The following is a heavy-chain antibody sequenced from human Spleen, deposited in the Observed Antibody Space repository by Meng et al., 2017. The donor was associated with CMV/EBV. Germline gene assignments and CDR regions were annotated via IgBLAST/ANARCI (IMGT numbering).Heavy chain of an antibody. V-gene: IGHV3-30-3*01. J-gene: IGHJ4*02. D-gene: IGHD5-12*01. CDR3: ARGHMTGYDYVRGFDY. CDR2: ISYDGSNE. Sequence: GESLKITCAASGFTFSRNAIHWVRQAPGKGLEWVAVISYDGSNEYYADSVKGRFTISRDNSKNTLYLQMNSLRAEDTAVYYCARGHMTGYDYVRGFDYWGQGTLVTVSS. CDR1: GFTFSRNA.